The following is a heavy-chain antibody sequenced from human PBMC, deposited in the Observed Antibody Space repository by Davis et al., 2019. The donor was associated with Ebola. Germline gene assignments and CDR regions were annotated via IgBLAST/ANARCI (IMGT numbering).Heavy chain of an antibody. CDR1: AFIFSRYW. CDR2: IKTDGTEG. CDR3: ARAAFPYYYGSGSPYYFDY. D-gene: IGHD3-10*01. J-gene: IGHJ4*02. V-gene: IGHV3-7*01. Sequence: PGGSLRLSCAASAFIFSRYWMSWVRQAPGKGLEWVANIKTDGTEGYYADSVKGRFTISRDNAKNTLYLQMGSLRAEDMAVYYCARAAFPYYYGSGSPYYFDYWGQGTLVTVSS.